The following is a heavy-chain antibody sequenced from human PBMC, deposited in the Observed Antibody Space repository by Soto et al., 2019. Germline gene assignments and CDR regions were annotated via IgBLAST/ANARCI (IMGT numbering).Heavy chain of an antibody. CDR2: ISAYNGNT. CDR3: ARTPRDYSDSSGPDKLFDY. CDR1: GYTFTSYG. Sequence: QVQLVQSGAEVKKPGASVKVSCKASGYTFTSYGISWVRQAPGQGLEWMGWISAYNGNTNYAQKLQGRVTMTTDTSTSTAYMELRSLRSDDTAVYYCARTPRDYSDSSGPDKLFDYWGQGTLVTVSS. V-gene: IGHV1-18*04. D-gene: IGHD3-22*01. J-gene: IGHJ4*02.